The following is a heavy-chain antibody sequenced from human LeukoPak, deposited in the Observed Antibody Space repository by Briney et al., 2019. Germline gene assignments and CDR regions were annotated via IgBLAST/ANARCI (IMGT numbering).Heavy chain of an antibody. CDR2: ISGSGGST. V-gene: IGHV3-23*01. Sequence: GGSLRLSCAASGFTFSSYAMSWVRQAPGKGLEWVSAISGSGGSTYYADSVKGRFTISRDNSKNTLYLQMNSLRAEDTAVYYCARDYDFWTRFFDYWGQGTLVTVSS. CDR3: ARDYDFWTRFFDY. D-gene: IGHD3-3*01. J-gene: IGHJ4*02. CDR1: GFTFSSYA.